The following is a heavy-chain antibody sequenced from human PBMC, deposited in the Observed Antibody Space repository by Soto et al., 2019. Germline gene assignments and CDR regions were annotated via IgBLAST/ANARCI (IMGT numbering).Heavy chain of an antibody. CDR3: ARGQEVGAHFFDS. V-gene: IGHV3-13*01. D-gene: IGHD2-15*01. CDR2: IGTAGDT. CDR1: GFTFSGFD. J-gene: IGHJ4*02. Sequence: GGSLRLSCEASGFTFSGFDMHWVRQPTGKGLEWVSTIGTAGDTYYAVSVKGRFTISRDNAKNSLSLQMNSLRAGDTAVYFCARGQEVGAHFFDSWGQGTQVTV.